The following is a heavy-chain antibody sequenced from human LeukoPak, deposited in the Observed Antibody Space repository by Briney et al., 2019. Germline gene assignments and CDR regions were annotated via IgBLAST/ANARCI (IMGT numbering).Heavy chain of an antibody. CDR1: GYIFISYG. Sequence: ASVKVSCKTSGYIFISYGISWVRQAPGQGLEWMGWISAYNGNINYIQKFQGRVTMTTDTSTSTAYMELRSLRSDDTAVYYCAREHGSGSYYNPVGFDYWGQGTLVTVSS. D-gene: IGHD3-10*01. CDR3: AREHGSGSYYNPVGFDY. J-gene: IGHJ4*02. V-gene: IGHV1-18*04. CDR2: ISAYNGNI.